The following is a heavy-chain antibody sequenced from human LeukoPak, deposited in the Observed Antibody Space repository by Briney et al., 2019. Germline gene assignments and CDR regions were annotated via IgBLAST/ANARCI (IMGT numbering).Heavy chain of an antibody. J-gene: IGHJ4*02. V-gene: IGHV4-59*08. CDR1: GGSISNYY. Sequence: PSETLSLTCTVSGGSISNYYWSRLRQPPGKGLEWIGHIYSTGSTTYSPSLKSRVIMSADTSKNQFSLKVTSVTAADTAMYYCARHRPEGSYPLDSWGQGALVTVSS. CDR3: ARHRPEGSYPLDS. CDR2: IYSTGST.